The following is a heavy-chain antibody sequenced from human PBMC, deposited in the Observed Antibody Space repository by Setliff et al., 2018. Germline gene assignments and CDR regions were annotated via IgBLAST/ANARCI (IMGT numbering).Heavy chain of an antibody. CDR2: VDRSGNT. V-gene: IGHV4-39*01. CDR3: ARRDSTGYYGYSFDF. Sequence: LSLTCTLSGDSISRSTYYWGWIRQSPGKGLDWIGTVDRSGNTFYNPSLNSRVTISVDTSKNQFSLELASVTAADTAVYYCARRDSTGYYGYSFDFWGQGTLVTVSS. CDR1: GDSISRSTYY. J-gene: IGHJ4*02. D-gene: IGHD3-22*01.